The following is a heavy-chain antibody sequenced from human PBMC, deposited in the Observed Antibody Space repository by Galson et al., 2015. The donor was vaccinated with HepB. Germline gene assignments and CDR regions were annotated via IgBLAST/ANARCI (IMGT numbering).Heavy chain of an antibody. CDR3: VRVGRWVRDWLDGMDV. CDR2: IKQDGSGE. CDR1: GLTFSNYW. Sequence: SLRLSCAGSGLTFSNYWMSWVRQAPGKGLEWVANIKQDGSGEYYVDSVRGRFTISGDNAKNSLYLQMNSLRAEDAAVYYCVRVGRWVRDWLDGMDVWGQGTTVTDSS. J-gene: IGHJ6*02. D-gene: IGHD3-9*01. V-gene: IGHV3-7*03.